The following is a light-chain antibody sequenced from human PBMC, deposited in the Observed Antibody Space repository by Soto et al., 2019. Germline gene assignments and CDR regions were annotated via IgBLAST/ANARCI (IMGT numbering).Light chain of an antibody. V-gene: IGKV3-15*01. CDR3: QQYKNFWT. Sequence: EIVMTQSPASLSVSPGERDTLSCRASQSVNSNLAWYQQKPGQAPRLVIYGASTRATGIPARFSGSGSGTEFTLTISSLQSEDFAVYYCQQYKNFWTFGQGTKVEIK. CDR1: QSVNSN. CDR2: GAS. J-gene: IGKJ1*01.